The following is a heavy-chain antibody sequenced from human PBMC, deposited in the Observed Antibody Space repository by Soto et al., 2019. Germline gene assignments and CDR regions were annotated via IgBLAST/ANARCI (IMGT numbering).Heavy chain of an antibody. Sequence: SETLSLTCAVYGGSFSGYYWSWIRQPPGKGLEWIGEINHSGSTNYNPSLKSRVTISVDTPKNQFSLKLSSATAADTAVYYCAKNWNWGSLVHWGQGTLVTVSS. CDR3: AKNWNWGSLVH. D-gene: IGHD7-27*01. V-gene: IGHV4-34*01. CDR2: INHSGST. J-gene: IGHJ4*02. CDR1: GGSFSGYY.